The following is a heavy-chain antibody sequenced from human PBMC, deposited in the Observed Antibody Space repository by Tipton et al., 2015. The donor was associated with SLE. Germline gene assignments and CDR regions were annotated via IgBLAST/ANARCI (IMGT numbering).Heavy chain of an antibody. CDR2: VYVSGST. V-gene: IGHV4-4*08. CDR3: ARDPPGLDNSFDL. J-gene: IGHJ3*01. Sequence: TLSLTCTISGGSISSYYWTWIRQSPGKGLEWIGYVYVSGSTNYNPSLKSRVTISVDTSKNQFSLRLSSVTAADTAVYYCARDPPGLDNSFDLWGQGTLVTVSS. D-gene: IGHD5-24*01. CDR1: GGSISSYY.